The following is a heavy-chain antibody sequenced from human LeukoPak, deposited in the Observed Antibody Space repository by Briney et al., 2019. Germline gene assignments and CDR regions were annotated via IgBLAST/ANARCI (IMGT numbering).Heavy chain of an antibody. CDR3: AKGKYSSGWYIDN. Sequence: GGSLRPSCAASGFTFSSYGMHWVRQAPGKGLEWVSAISGSGGSTYYADSVKGRFTISRDNSENTLYVQMNSLRAEDTAVYYCAKGKYSSGWYIDNWGQGTLVTVSS. D-gene: IGHD6-19*01. J-gene: IGHJ4*02. CDR1: GFTFSSYG. V-gene: IGHV3-23*01. CDR2: ISGSGGST.